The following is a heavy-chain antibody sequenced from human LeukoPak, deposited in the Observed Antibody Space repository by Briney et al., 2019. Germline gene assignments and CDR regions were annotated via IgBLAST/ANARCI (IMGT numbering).Heavy chain of an antibody. V-gene: IGHV4-31*03. CDR2: IYYGGTT. CDR3: ARGTISRSPGPPGWFDP. Sequence: PSGTLSLTCTVSGGSIRGDSFYWICIRPHPGKGREWIGYIYYGGTTYYNPSLNRRASISIHTSKNQFALNLSSVTAADTAVYYWARGTISRSPGPPGWFDPWGQGTLVTVSS. CDR1: GGSIRGDSFY. J-gene: IGHJ5*02. D-gene: IGHD3-3*01.